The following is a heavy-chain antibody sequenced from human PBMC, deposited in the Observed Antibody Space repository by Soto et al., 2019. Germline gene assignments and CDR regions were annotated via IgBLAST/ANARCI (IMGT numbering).Heavy chain of an antibody. V-gene: IGHV1-18*01. CDR3: ARGRYGDY. CDR2: ISAHNGNT. D-gene: IGHD1-1*01. CDR1: GYTFTSYG. Sequence: QVHLVQSGAAVKKPGDSVKVSCKGSGYTFTSYGITWVRQAPGQGLEWMGWISAHNGNTDYAQKRQGRVTVTRDTSTSTAYMELRSLKSDDTAGYYCARGRYGDYWGQGALVTVSS. J-gene: IGHJ4*02.